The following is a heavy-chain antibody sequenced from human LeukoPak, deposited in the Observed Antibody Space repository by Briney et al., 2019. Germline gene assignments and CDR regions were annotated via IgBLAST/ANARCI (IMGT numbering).Heavy chain of an antibody. CDR3: ARDLPRYCSSTSCQGNY. CDR1: GYTFTSYA. J-gene: IGHJ4*02. CDR2: INAGNGNT. V-gene: IGHV1-3*01. Sequence: ASVKVSCKASGYTFTSYAMHWVRQDPGQRLEWMGWINAGNGNTKYSQKFQGRVTITRDTSASTAYMELSSLRSEDTAVYYRARDLPRYCSSTSCQGNYWGQGTLVTVSS. D-gene: IGHD2-2*01.